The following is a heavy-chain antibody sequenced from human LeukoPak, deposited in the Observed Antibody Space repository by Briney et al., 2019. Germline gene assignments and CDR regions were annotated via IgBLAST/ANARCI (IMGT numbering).Heavy chain of an antibody. J-gene: IGHJ3*02. D-gene: IGHD6-6*01. CDR3: ARDKDSSSRHDAFDI. V-gene: IGHV1-46*01. CDR1: GYTFTSYY. CDR2: INLNIGST. Sequence: ASVKVSCTASGYTFTSYYMHWVRQAPGQGLEWMGMINLNIGSTGHAQKFQGRITMTRDTSTSTVYMELSSLRSEDTAVYYCARDKDSSSRHDAFDIWGQGTMVTVSS.